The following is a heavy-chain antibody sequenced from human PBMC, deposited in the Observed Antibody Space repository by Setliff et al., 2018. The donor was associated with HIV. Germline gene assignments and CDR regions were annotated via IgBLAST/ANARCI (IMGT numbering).Heavy chain of an antibody. J-gene: IGHJ4*02. D-gene: IGHD2-21*02. CDR1: GTSFSDHY. Sequence: LSLTCSVYGTSFSDHYWSWVRQTPGKGLEWIGEMNQSGTTNYNPSLKSRVAMSIDTSERQFSLKLTSVTAADTAVYYCVRWYYCVSGACYRADYWGQGTMVTVSS. CDR3: VRWYYCVSGACYRADY. V-gene: IGHV4-34*01. CDR2: MNQSGTT.